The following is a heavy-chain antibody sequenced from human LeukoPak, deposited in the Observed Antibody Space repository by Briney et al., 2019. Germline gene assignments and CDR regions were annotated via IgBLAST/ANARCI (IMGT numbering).Heavy chain of an antibody. Sequence: PGGSLRLSCAASGFTFSSYAMHWVRQAPGKGLEWVSTISGSGGSTYYADSVKGRFTISRDNSKNTLYLQMNSLRAEDTAVYFCAKGTQPSDYGAHFDYWGQGTLVTVSS. CDR3: AKGTQPSDYGAHFDY. J-gene: IGHJ4*02. CDR2: ISGSGGST. V-gene: IGHV3-23*01. CDR1: GFTFSSYA. D-gene: IGHD4-17*01.